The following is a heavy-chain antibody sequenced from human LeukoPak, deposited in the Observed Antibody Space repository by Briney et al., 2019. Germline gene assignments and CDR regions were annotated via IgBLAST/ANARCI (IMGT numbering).Heavy chain of an antibody. J-gene: IGHJ5*02. Sequence: GGSLRLSCAASGFTFSSYAMHWVRQAPGKGLEWVAVISSDGSTKYYADSVKGRFTISRDNSKNTLFLQMNSLRAEDTAVYYCARVSIFGVVIPPDLWGQGTLVTVSS. CDR1: GFTFSSYA. CDR2: ISSDGSTK. V-gene: IGHV3-30*01. D-gene: IGHD3-3*02. CDR3: ARVSIFGVVIPPDL.